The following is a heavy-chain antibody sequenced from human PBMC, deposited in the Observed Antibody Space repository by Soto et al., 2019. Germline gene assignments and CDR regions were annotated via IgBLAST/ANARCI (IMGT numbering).Heavy chain of an antibody. J-gene: IGHJ4*02. CDR1: GYTFTSYA. Sequence: QVQLVQSGAEVKKPGASVKVSCKASGYTFTSYAMHWVRQAPGQRLEWMGWINAGIGNTKYSQKFQGRVTITRDTSASTAYMELSSLRSEDTAVYYCARPHFSSSYYFDYWGQGTLVTVSS. V-gene: IGHV1-3*01. D-gene: IGHD6-13*01. CDR3: ARPHFSSSYYFDY. CDR2: INAGIGNT.